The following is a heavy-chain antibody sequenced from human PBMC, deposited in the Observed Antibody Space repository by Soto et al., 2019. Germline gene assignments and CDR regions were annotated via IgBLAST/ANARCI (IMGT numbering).Heavy chain of an antibody. Sequence: SDTLSLTCAVSGCSISSSNWLSWVRQPPGKGLEWIGEIYHSGSTNYNPSLKSRVTISVDKSKNQFSLKLSSVTAADTAVYYCASLGYCSGGSCHYFDYWGQGTLVTVSS. CDR1: GCSISSSNW. V-gene: IGHV4-4*02. D-gene: IGHD2-15*01. J-gene: IGHJ4*02. CDR2: IYHSGST. CDR3: ASLGYCSGGSCHYFDY.